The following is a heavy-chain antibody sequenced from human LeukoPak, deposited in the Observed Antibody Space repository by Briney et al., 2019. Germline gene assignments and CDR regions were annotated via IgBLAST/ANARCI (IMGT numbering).Heavy chain of an antibody. V-gene: IGHV4-59*01. CDR3: ARVRLYDTTGYSTSYHLDY. D-gene: IGHD3-22*01. CDR1: GGPIIASY. CDR2: THYSGTG. J-gene: IGHJ4*02. Sequence: PSETLSLTCAVSGGPIIASYWSWIRQPPGKGLEWIGYTHYSGTGNYNPSLKSRVTISIDTSKNRFSLRLTSVTAADTAVYYCARVRLYDTTGYSTSYHLDYWGQGALVTVSS.